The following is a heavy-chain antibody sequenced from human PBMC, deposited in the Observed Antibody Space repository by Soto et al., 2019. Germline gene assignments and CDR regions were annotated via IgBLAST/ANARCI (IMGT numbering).Heavy chain of an antibody. V-gene: IGHV3-33*01. J-gene: IGHJ6*02. CDR3: ERVLGSGYYYYGMDV. CDR1: GFTFSSYG. CDR2: IWYDGSNK. D-gene: IGHD3-10*01. Sequence: PGGSLRLSCAASGFTFSSYGMHWVRQAPGKGLEWVAVIWYDGSNKYYADSVKGRFTISRDNSKNTLYLQMNSLRAEDTAVYYCERVLGSGYYYYGMDVWGQGTTVTVYS.